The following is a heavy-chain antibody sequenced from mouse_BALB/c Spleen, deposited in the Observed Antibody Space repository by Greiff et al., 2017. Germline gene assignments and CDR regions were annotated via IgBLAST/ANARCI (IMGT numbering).Heavy chain of an antibody. Sequence: LVESGAELVRPGASVTLSCKASGYTFTDYEMHWVKQTPVHGLEWIGAIDPETGGTAYNQKFKGKATLTADKSSSTAYMELRSLTSEDSAVYYCTGLGGTWFAYWGQGTLVTVSA. D-gene: IGHD3-1*01. J-gene: IGHJ3*01. CDR3: TGLGGTWFAY. CDR2: IDPETGGT. V-gene: IGHV1-15*01. CDR1: GYTFTDYE.